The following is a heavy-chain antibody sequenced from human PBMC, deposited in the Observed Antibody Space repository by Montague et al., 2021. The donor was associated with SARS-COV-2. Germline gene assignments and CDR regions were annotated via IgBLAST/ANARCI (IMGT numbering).Heavy chain of an antibody. CDR3: ARGYIRYQLPVRFQKNAFDI. Sequence: SETLSLTCAVYGGSFSGYYWSWIRQPPGKGLEWIGEINHSGSTNYNPSLKSRVTISVDTSKNQFSLKLSSVTAADTAVYYCARGYIRYQLPVRFQKNAFDIWGKGKMVTVSS. CDR1: GGSFSGYY. V-gene: IGHV4-34*01. CDR2: INHSGST. J-gene: IGHJ3*02. D-gene: IGHD2-2*01.